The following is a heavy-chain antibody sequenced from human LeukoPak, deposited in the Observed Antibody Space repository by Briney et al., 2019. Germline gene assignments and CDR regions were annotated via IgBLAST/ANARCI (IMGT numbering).Heavy chain of an antibody. V-gene: IGHV3-21*01. CDR2: ISSSTSYI. J-gene: IGHJ4*02. CDR3: ARDGGSGWSDFDY. Sequence: GRTLRLSCAASGFSFSSYGMNWVRQAPGKGLEWVSSISSSTSYIYYADSVKGRFTISRDNAKNSLYLQMNSLRAEDTAVYYCARDGGSGWSDFDYWGQGTLVTVSS. CDR1: GFSFSSYG. D-gene: IGHD6-19*01.